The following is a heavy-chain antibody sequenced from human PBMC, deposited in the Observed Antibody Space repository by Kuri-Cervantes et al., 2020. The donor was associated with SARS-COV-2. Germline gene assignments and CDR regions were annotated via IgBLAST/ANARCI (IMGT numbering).Heavy chain of an antibody. CDR2: IYTSGST. D-gene: IGHD3-22*01. CDR3: AGALAYYSDSSGFTYYFDS. CDR1: GGSISSYY. Sequence: SETLSLTCTVSGGSISSYYWSWIRQPAGKGLEWIGRIYTSGSTNYNPSLKSRVTMSVDTSKNQFSLKLSSVTAADTAVYYCAGALAYYSDSSGFTYYFDSWGRGTLVTVSS. J-gene: IGHJ4*02. V-gene: IGHV4-4*07.